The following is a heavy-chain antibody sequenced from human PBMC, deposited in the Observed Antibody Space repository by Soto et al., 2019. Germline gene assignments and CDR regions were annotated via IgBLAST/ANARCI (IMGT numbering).Heavy chain of an antibody. CDR2: IGAYNSDT. CDR3: ARDRPNSGPSFLLKY. Sequence: QVQLVQSGAEVKKPGDSVRVSCKASGYTFTSHSITWVRQAPGQGLEWMGWIGAYNSDTQYSEKIQGRVSMTTDTSTTTAYLELRSLRSDDTAIYFSARDRPNSGPSFLLKYWGQGTLVTVSS. CDR1: GYTFTSHS. D-gene: IGHD2-15*01. J-gene: IGHJ4*02. V-gene: IGHV1-18*01.